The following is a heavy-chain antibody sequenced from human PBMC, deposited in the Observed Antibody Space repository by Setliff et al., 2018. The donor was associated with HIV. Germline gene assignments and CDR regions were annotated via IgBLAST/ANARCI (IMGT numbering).Heavy chain of an antibody. CDR2: ISYNGKT. CDR1: GGSISRLY. Sequence: SETLSLTCTVSGGSISRLYWTWIRQPPGKGLEWIGYISYNGKTDYNSSLKNRVTLSVDTSNNQFSLMMTSVTAADTAVFYCARGGVAAAGEGAFDIWGQGTMVTVSS. J-gene: IGHJ3*02. V-gene: IGHV4-59*11. D-gene: IGHD6-13*01. CDR3: ARGGVAAAGEGAFDI.